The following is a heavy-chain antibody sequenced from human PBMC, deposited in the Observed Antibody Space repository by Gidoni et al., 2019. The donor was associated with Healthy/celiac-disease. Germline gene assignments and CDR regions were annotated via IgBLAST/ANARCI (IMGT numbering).Heavy chain of an antibody. J-gene: IGHJ1*01. CDR1: GGTFSSYA. D-gene: IGHD5-12*01. CDR2: IIPIVGTA. CDR3: ARDCDGYNCAEYFQH. V-gene: IGHV1-69*01. Sequence: QVQLVQSGAEVKKPGSSVKVSCKASGGTFSSYAISWVRQAPGQGLEWMGGIIPIVGTANYAQKFQGRVTITADESTSTAYMELSSLRSEDTAVYYCARDCDGYNCAEYFQHWGQGTLVTVSS.